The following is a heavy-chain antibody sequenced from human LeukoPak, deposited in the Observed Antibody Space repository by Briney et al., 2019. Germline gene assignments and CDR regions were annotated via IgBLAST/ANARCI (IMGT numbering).Heavy chain of an antibody. CDR1: GFTFSSYA. Sequence: GSLRLSCAASGFTFSSYAMSWVHQAPGKGLEWVSAISGSGGSTYYADSVKGRFTISRDNSKNTLYLQMNSLRAEDTAVYYCAKGPYCSSTSCYWHDAFDIWGQGTMVTVSS. J-gene: IGHJ3*02. CDR2: ISGSGGST. V-gene: IGHV3-23*01. D-gene: IGHD2-2*01. CDR3: AKGPYCSSTSCYWHDAFDI.